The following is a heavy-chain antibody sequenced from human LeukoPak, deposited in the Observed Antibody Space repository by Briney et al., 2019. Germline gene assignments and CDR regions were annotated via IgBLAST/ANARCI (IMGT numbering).Heavy chain of an antibody. V-gene: IGHV1-24*01. D-gene: IGHD6-13*01. Sequence: GASVKVSCKVSGYTLTGLSMHWVRQAPGKGLEWMGGFDPEDGETIYAQKFQGRVTMTEDTSTDTAYMELSSLRSEDTAVYYCATQGTGYSSSWPLAEYFQHWGQGTLVTVSS. J-gene: IGHJ1*01. CDR1: GYTLTGLS. CDR3: ATQGTGYSSSWPLAEYFQH. CDR2: FDPEDGET.